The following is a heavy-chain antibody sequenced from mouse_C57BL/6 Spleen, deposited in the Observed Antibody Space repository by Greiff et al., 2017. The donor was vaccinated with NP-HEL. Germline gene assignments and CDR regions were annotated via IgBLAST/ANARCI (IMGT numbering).Heavy chain of an antibody. V-gene: IGHV5-6*01. D-gene: IGHD4-1*01. CDR3: ARVWDFYWYFDV. Sequence: EVQLVESGGDLVKPGGSLKLSCAASGFTFSSYGMSWVRQTPDKRLEWVATISSGGSYTYYPDSVKGRFTISRDNAKNTLYLQMSSLKSEDTAMYYCARVWDFYWYFDVWGTGTTVTVSS. CDR1: GFTFSSYG. J-gene: IGHJ1*03. CDR2: ISSGGSYT.